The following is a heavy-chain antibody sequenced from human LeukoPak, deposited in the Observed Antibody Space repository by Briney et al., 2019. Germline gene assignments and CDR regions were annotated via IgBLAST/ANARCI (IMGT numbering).Heavy chain of an antibody. CDR1: GGSFSGYY. CDR2: INHSGST. Sequence: SETLSLTCAVHGGSFSGYYWSWIRQPPGKGLEWIGEINHSGSTNYNPSLKSRVTISVDTSKSLFSLKLSSVTAADAAVYYCARGRTYYDYVWGSYRYRYFDYWGQGTLVTVSS. CDR3: ARGRTYYDYVWGSYRYRYFDY. V-gene: IGHV4-34*01. D-gene: IGHD3-16*02. J-gene: IGHJ4*02.